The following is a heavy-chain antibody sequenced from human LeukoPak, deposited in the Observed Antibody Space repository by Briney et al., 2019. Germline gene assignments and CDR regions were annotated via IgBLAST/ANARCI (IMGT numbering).Heavy chain of an antibody. CDR3: ARAYSGYEAFDY. CDR1: GYTFTDYY. V-gene: IGHV1-2*02. Sequence: ASVNVSCKASGYTFTDYYMHWVRQAPGQGLEWMGWISPSSGGTIYAQKFQGRVTMTRDTSINTSYMELSRLRSDDTAVYYCARAYSGYEAFDYWGQGTLVSVSS. D-gene: IGHD5-12*01. J-gene: IGHJ4*02. CDR2: ISPSSGGT.